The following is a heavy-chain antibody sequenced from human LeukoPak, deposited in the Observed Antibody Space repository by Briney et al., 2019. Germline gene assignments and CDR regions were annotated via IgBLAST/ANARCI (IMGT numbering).Heavy chain of an antibody. CDR1: GYTFTSYA. D-gene: IGHD3-9*01. CDR3: ARDGGWDDILTGYRTGFDY. V-gene: IGHV1-18*01. CDR2: ISAYNGNT. Sequence: ASVKVSCKASGYTFTSYAMNWVRQAPGQGLEWMGWISAYNGNTNYAQKLQGRVTMTTDTSTSTAYMELRSLRSDDTAVYYCARDGGWDDILTGYRTGFDYWGQGTLVTVSS. J-gene: IGHJ4*02.